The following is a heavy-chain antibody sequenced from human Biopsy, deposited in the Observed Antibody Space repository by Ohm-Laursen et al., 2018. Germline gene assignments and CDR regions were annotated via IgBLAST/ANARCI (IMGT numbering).Heavy chain of an antibody. CDR3: AADINVWNVNY. V-gene: IGHV1-69*06. CDR2: IIPIFGTA. Sequence: SSVKVSCKTSGGTFTNYAISWVRQAPGQGLEWMGGIIPIFGTANYAQKFQGRVSLTEDTSTDTAYMELRSLRSEDTAVYYCAADINVWNVNYWGQGTQVTVSS. CDR1: GGTFTNYA. D-gene: IGHD1-1*01. J-gene: IGHJ4*02.